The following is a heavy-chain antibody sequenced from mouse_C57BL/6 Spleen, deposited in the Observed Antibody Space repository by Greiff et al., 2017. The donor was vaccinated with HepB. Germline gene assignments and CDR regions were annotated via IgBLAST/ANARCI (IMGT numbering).Heavy chain of an antibody. CDR1: GYSITSGYY. D-gene: IGHD2-5*01. V-gene: IGHV3-6*01. CDR3: ARGHYSNYESYYFDY. CDR2: ISYDGSN. J-gene: IGHJ2*01. Sequence: VQLKESGPGLVKPSQSLSLTCSVTGYSITSGYYWNWIRQFPGNKLEWMGYISYDGSNNYNPSLKNRISITRDTSKNQFSLKLNSVTTEDTATYYCARGHYSNYESYYFDYWGQGTTLTVSS.